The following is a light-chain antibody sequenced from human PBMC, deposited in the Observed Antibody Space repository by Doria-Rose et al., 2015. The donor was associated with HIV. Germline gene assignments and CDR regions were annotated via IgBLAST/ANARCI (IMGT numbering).Light chain of an antibody. Sequence: QFALTQPASLSGSPGQSITISCKGTSSDLSGYNSVSWYQQYPGKAPKVIIYDVIRRPSDVSYRFSASKSGNTASLTISGLQPEDEAYYYCNSYTASGHVVFGGGTKLTVL. V-gene: IGLV2-14*03. CDR2: DVI. CDR1: SSDLSGYNS. J-gene: IGLJ2*01. CDR3: NSYTASGHVV.